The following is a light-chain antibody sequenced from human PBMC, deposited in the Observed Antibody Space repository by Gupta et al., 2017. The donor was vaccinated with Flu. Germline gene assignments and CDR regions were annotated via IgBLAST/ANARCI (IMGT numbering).Light chain of an antibody. Sequence: GDRVTITCRASQSISSYLNWYQQKPGKAHKLLIYAASSLQSGVPSRFSGSGSGTDFTLTISSLQPEDFATYYCQQSYSTPFTFGPGTKVDIK. V-gene: IGKV1-39*01. CDR2: AAS. CDR3: QQSYSTPFT. CDR1: QSISSY. J-gene: IGKJ3*01.